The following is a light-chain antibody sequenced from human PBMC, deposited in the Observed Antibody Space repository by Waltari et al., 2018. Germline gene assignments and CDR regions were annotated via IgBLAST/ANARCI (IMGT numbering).Light chain of an antibody. J-gene: IGKJ4*01. V-gene: IGKV3-20*01. CDR3: QQYDISPLT. CDR1: QTVRTTY. CDR2: GAS. Sequence: EIVLTQSPGTLSLSPGERATLSCRASQTVRTTYLAWYQQKPGQAPTLLIYGASSSATGIPDRFSVSESGTDFSLTISSLEPEDFAVYYCQQYDISPLTFGGGTKVEIK.